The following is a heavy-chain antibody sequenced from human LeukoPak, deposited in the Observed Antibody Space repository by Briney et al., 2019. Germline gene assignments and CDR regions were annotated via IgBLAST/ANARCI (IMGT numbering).Heavy chain of an antibody. J-gene: IGHJ5*02. CDR2: MNPTSGHT. CDR1: VYTFTSYD. V-gene: IGHV1-8*01. D-gene: IGHD3-10*01. Sequence: ASVKVSCKACVYTFTSYDINWVRQAPGQGVEWMGWMNPTSGHTGYVQKFQGRITMTRDTSVSTAYMEMNSLTSEDTAVYYCARSPVGVRKKHDLWGQGTLVIVSS. CDR3: ARSPVGVRKKHDL.